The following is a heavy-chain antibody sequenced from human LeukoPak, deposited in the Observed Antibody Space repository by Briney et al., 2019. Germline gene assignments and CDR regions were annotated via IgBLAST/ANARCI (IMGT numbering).Heavy chain of an antibody. J-gene: IGHJ6*03. D-gene: IGHD2-2*01. CDR3: ARDLVPAVYYYYMDV. CDR1: GGTFSSYA. V-gene: IGHV1-2*02. CDR2: INPNSGGT. Sequence: ASVKVSCKASGGTFSSYAISWVRQAPGQGLEWMGWINPNSGGTNYAQKFQGRVTMTRDTSISTAYMELSRLRSDDTAVYYCARDLVPAVYYYYMDVWGKGTTVTVSS.